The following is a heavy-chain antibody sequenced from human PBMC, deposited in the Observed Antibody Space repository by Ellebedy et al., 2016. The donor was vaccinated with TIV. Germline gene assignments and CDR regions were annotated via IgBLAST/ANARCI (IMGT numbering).Heavy chain of an antibody. V-gene: IGHV3-23*01. D-gene: IGHD3-10*01. CDR3: AGLRGQNH. J-gene: IGHJ4*02. CDR1: GFTFSSYA. Sequence: GESLKISXAASGFTFSSYAMIWVRQTPGKGLECVSSISASGGSTSYPDSLKGRFTISRDNSRNTLYLQMNSLRDEDTAVYYCAGLRGQNHWGQGTLVTVSS. CDR2: ISASGGST.